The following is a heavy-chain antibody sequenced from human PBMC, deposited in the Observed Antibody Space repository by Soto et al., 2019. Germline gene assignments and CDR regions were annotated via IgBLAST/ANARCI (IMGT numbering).Heavy chain of an antibody. D-gene: IGHD4-4*01. J-gene: IGHJ6*02. Sequence: ASVKVSCKASGYTFTSYAMHLVRQAPGQRLEWMGWINAGNGNTKYPQKFQGRVTITRDTSASTAYMELSSLRSEDTAVYYCASSYSNYALIDYYYYGMHVWCQGTTVNSP. CDR1: GYTFTSYA. CDR3: ASSYSNYALIDYYYYGMHV. V-gene: IGHV1-3*01. CDR2: INAGNGNT.